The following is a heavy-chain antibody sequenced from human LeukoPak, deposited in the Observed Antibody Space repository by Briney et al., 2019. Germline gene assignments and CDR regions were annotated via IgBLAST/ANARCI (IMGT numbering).Heavy chain of an antibody. CDR2: IYHSGST. CDR3: ARSFSGSYFDY. CDR1: DDSISSSTYY. Sequence: SETLSLTCIISDDSISSSTYYWGWIRQPPGKGLEWIGSIYHSGSTYYNPSLKSRVTISVDTSKNQFSLKLSSVTAADTAVYYCARSFSGSYFDYWGQGTLVTVSS. J-gene: IGHJ4*02. D-gene: IGHD1-26*01. V-gene: IGHV4-39*07.